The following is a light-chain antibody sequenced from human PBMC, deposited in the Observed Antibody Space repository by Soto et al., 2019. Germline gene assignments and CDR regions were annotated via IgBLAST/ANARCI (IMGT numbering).Light chain of an antibody. CDR1: QSVTSN. V-gene: IGKV3-15*01. J-gene: IGKJ1*01. CDR3: QQYYNWPRT. Sequence: EIVMTQSPATLSVSPGERATLSCRASQSVTSNLAWYQQKPGQAPRLLIYGASTRAAGIPARFSGSGSRTEFTLTISSLQSEDFAVYYCQQYYNWPRTFGQGTKVDIK. CDR2: GAS.